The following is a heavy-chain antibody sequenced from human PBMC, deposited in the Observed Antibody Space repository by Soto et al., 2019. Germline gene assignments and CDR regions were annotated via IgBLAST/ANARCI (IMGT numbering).Heavy chain of an antibody. Sequence: GASVKVSCKASGYTFTSYGISWVRQAPGQGLEWKGWISAYNGNTNYAQKLQGRVTMTTDTSTSTAYMELRSLRSDDTSVYYCARLWFGELYLYYFDYWGQGTLVTVSS. V-gene: IGHV1-18*01. CDR3: ARLWFGELYLYYFDY. CDR1: GYTFTSYG. CDR2: ISAYNGNT. D-gene: IGHD3-10*01. J-gene: IGHJ4*01.